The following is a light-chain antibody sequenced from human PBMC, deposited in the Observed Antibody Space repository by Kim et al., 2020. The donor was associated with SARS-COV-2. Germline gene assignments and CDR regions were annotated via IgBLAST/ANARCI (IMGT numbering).Light chain of an antibody. V-gene: IGLV2-8*01. CDR3: SSYAGSNRGV. J-gene: IGLJ2*01. Sequence: GQSVTISCTGTSSDVGGYNYVPWYQQHPGKAPKLMIYEVSKRPSGVPDRFSGSKSGNTASLTVSGLQAEDEADYYCSSYAGSNRGVFGGGTQLTVL. CDR2: EVS. CDR1: SSDVGGYNY.